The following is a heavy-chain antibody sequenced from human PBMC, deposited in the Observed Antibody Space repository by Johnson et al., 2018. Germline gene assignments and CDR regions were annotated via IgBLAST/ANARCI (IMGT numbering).Heavy chain of an antibody. J-gene: IGHJ6*03. V-gene: IGHV4-59*01. CDR2: IYYSGST. D-gene: IGHD3-10*01. CDR3: AGAYYGSGSYQYYYYYYMDV. CDR1: GGSISSYY. Sequence: QVQLQESGPGLVKPSETLSLTCTVSGGSISSYYWSWIRQPPGKGLEWIGYIYYSGSTNYNPSLKSRVTISVDTSKNQFSLKLSSVTAADTAGYYCAGAYYGSGSYQYYYYYYMDVWGKGTTVTVSS.